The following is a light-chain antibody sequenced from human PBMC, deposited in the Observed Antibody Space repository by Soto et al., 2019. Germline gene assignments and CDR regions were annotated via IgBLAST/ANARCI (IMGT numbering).Light chain of an antibody. CDR3: CSYAGSNTGV. CDR1: NSDVGAYDY. V-gene: IGLV2-11*01. J-gene: IGLJ3*02. CDR2: DVT. Sequence: QSVLTQPRSVSGSPGQSVIISCTGTNSDVGAYDYVSWYQQHPGKAPKLIIYDVTKRPSGVPDRFSASKSGNTASLTISGLQAEDEADYSCCSYAGSNTGVFGGGTKLTVL.